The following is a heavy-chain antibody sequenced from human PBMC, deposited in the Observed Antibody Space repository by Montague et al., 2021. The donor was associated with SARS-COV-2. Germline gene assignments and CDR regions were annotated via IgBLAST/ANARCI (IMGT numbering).Heavy chain of an antibody. V-gene: IGHV2-70*04. Sequence: PALVKPTQTLTLTCTFSGFSLSTSGMRASWIRQPPGKALERLARXDWDDDKFYSTSLKTRLTISKDTFKNQVVLTMTNMDPVDTATYYCARSYYDILTAYYTPFDYWGQGTLVTVSS. D-gene: IGHD3-9*01. CDR3: ARSYYDILTAYYTPFDY. CDR1: GFSLSTSGMR. J-gene: IGHJ4*02. CDR2: XDWDDDK.